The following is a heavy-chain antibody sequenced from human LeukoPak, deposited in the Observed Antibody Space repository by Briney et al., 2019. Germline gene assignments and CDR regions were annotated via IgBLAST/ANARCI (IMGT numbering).Heavy chain of an antibody. D-gene: IGHD2-2*02. CDR3: AIFPDCSSTSCYIGPSDY. V-gene: IGHV3-23*01. Sequence: GSLRLSCAASGFTFSSYAMSWVRQAPGKGLEWVSAISGSGGSTYYADSVKGRFTISRDNSKNTLYLQMNSLRAEDTAVYYCAIFPDCSSTSCYIGPSDYWGQGTLVTVSS. J-gene: IGHJ4*02. CDR1: GFTFSSYA. CDR2: ISGSGGST.